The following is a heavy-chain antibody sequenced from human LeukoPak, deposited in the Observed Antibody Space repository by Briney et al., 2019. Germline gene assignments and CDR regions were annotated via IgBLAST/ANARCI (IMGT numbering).Heavy chain of an antibody. D-gene: IGHD2-15*01. CDR2: IYGSGTT. Sequence: PGGSLRLSCAASGFTFRSNYMAWVRQAPGKGLVWVSVIYGSGTTYYEDSVKGRFTFSRDNSKNTLYLQMNNLRAEDTAVYYCARGESDGSSHFDCWGQGILVTVSS. CDR1: GFTFRSNY. V-gene: IGHV3-53*01. J-gene: IGHJ4*02. CDR3: ARGESDGSSHFDC.